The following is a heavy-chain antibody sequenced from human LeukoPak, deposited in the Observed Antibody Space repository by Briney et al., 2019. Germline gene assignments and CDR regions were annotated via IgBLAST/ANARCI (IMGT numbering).Heavy chain of an antibody. CDR2: IWYDESNK. J-gene: IGHJ6*03. CDR1: GFTFSSYG. V-gene: IGHV3-33*01. CDR3: ARDKPPYYYYMDV. Sequence: GGSLRLSCAASGFTFSSYGMHWVRQAPGKGLEWVAVIWYDESNKYYADSVKGRFTISRDNSKNTLYLQMNSLRAEDTAVYYCARDKPPYYYYMDVWGKGTTVTVSS.